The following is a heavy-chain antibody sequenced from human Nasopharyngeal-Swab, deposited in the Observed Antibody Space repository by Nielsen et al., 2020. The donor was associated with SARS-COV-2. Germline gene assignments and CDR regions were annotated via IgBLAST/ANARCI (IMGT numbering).Heavy chain of an antibody. V-gene: IGHV4-31*03. CDR2: IYYSGST. CDR1: GGSISSGGYY. D-gene: IGHD6-13*01. CDR3: AREGIAAAGTFDYYYYYMDV. Sequence: SETLSLTCTVSGGSISSGGYYWSWIRQHPGTGLEWIGYIYYSGSTYYNPSLKSRVTISVDTSKNQFSLKLSSVTAADTAVYYCAREGIAAAGTFDYYYYYMDVWGKGTTVTVSS. J-gene: IGHJ6*03.